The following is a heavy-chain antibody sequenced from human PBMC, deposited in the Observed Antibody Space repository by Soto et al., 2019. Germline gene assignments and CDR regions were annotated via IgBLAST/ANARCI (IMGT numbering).Heavy chain of an antibody. J-gene: IGHJ4*02. D-gene: IGHD3-3*01. Sequence: PSETLSLTCAVYGGSFSGYYWSWIRQPPGKGLEWIGEINHSGSTNYNPSLKSRVTISVDTSKNQFSLKLSSVTAADTAVYYCARFLGLWSGEGYYFDYWGQGTLVTVSS. CDR3: ARFLGLWSGEGYYFDY. CDR2: INHSGST. CDR1: GGSFSGYY. V-gene: IGHV4-34*01.